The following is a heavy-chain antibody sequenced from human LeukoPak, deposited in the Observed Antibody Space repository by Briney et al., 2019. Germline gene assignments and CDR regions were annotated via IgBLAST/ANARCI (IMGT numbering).Heavy chain of an antibody. CDR2: TWYDGSHK. CDR3: AKDASGGNSVSPFDY. D-gene: IGHD4-23*01. CDR1: GFSFSSYG. V-gene: IGHV3-33*06. Sequence: GGSLRLSCAASGFSFSSYGMHWVRQAPGKGLEWVAVTWYDGSHKYYGDSVKGRFTISRDNSKNTLYLQMNSLRAEDTAVYYCAKDASGGNSVSPFDYWGQGTLVTVSS. J-gene: IGHJ4*02.